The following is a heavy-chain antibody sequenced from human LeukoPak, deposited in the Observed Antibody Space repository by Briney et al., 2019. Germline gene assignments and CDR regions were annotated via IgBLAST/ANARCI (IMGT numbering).Heavy chain of an antibody. CDR1: GFTFISYW. Sequence: GGSLRLSCAASGFTFISYWMSWVRQAPGKGLQWVANIKQDGSEKYYVDSVKGRFTISRDNAKNSLYLQMNSLRAEDTAVYYCARGLYCSSTSCYTGPDYYMDVWGKGTTVTVSS. D-gene: IGHD2-2*02. CDR2: IKQDGSEK. CDR3: ARGLYCSSTSCYTGPDYYMDV. J-gene: IGHJ6*03. V-gene: IGHV3-7*01.